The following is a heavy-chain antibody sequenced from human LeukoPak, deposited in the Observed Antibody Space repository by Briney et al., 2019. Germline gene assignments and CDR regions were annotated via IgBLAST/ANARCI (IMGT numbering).Heavy chain of an antibody. CDR1: GGSFSGYY. J-gene: IGHJ6*02. CDR3: ARDQGYGMDV. V-gene: IGHV4-34*01. CDR2: INHSGST. Sequence: RTSETLSLTCAVYGGSFSGYYWSWIRQPPGKGLEWIGEINHSGSTNYNPSLKSRVTISVDTSKNQFSLKLSSVTAADTAVYYCARDQGYGMDVWGQGTTVTVSS.